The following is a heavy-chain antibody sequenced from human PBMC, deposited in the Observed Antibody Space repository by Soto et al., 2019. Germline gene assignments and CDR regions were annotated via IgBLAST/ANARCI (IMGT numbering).Heavy chain of an antibody. CDR2: IKSKTDGGTT. D-gene: IGHD5-18*01. J-gene: IGHJ4*02. CDR3: TTPGPPDRYTYGNY. Sequence: GGSLRLSCAVSGFTFSNVRMNWVRQAPGEGLEWVGRIKSKTDGGTTDYAAPVKGRFTISRDDSKNTLYLQMNSLKTEDTAVYYCTTPGPPDRYTYGNYWGQGTLVTVSS. V-gene: IGHV3-15*07. CDR1: GFTFSNVR.